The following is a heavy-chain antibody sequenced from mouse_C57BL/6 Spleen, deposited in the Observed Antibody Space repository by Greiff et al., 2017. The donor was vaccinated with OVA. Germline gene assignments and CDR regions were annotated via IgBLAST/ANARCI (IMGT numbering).Heavy chain of an antibody. J-gene: IGHJ4*01. CDR2: INPSSGYT. V-gene: IGHV1-7*01. Sequence: QVHVKQSGAELAKPGASVKLSCKASGYTFTSYWMHWVKQRPGQGLEWIGYINPSSGYTKYNQKFKDKATLTADKSSSTAYMQLSSLTYEDSAVYYCALSNMDAMDYWGQGTSVTVSS. CDR3: ALSNMDAMDY. D-gene: IGHD2-5*01. CDR1: GYTFTSYW.